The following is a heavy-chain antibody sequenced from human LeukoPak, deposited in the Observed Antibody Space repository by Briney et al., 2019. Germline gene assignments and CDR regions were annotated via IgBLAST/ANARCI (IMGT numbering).Heavy chain of an antibody. CDR1: GFTFSSYG. V-gene: IGHV3-30*02. Sequence: PGGSLKLSCAASGFTFSSYGMHWVRQAPGKGLEWVAFIRYDGSNKYYADSVKGRFTISRDNSKNTLYLQMNSLRAENTAVYYCAKDRERYCSSTSCYTVSDYWGQGTLVTVSS. CDR2: IRYDGSNK. J-gene: IGHJ4*02. D-gene: IGHD2-2*02. CDR3: AKDRERYCSSTSCYTVSDY.